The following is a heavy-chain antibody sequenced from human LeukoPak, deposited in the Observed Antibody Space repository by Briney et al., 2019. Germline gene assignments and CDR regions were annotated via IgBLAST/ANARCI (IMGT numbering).Heavy chain of an antibody. CDR2: ISYDGSNK. V-gene: IGHV3-30-3*02. Sequence: PAGGSLRLSCAASGFTFSSYAMHWVRQAPGKGLEWVAVISYDGSNKYYADSVKGRFTISRDNSKNTLYLQKNSLRADDTAIYYCAKSMTLQWRGFFDLWGRGTHVTVSS. CDR3: AKSMTLQWRGFFDL. J-gene: IGHJ2*01. D-gene: IGHD6-19*01. CDR1: GFTFSSYA.